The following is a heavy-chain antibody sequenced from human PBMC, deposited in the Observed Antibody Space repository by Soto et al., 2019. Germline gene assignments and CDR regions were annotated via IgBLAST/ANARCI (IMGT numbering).Heavy chain of an antibody. Sequence: GDAVKVSCKASGCTFTAYFMHGVRQASGRGLEWMGWINPNSGGTNYAQKFQGWITMTRGTSISTAYMELSRLRSDDTAVYYCARGEIAAGYNYYYMDVWGKGTTVTVSS. CDR2: INPNSGGT. CDR3: ARGEIAAGYNYYYMDV. V-gene: IGHV1-2*04. CDR1: GCTFTAYF. J-gene: IGHJ6*03. D-gene: IGHD6-13*01.